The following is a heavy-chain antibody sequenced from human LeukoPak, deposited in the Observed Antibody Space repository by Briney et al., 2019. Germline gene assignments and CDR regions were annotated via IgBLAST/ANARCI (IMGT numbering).Heavy chain of an antibody. Sequence: SETLSLTCAFYRQSFSGYYCSWIRQPPGKGLEWNGEINHSGSTNYNTSLKSRVTISVDTSKYQFSLILGTLTAADTAVDYYYNVGQEGAICFGEPGPYYYYYMDVWGKGTTVTVSS. J-gene: IGHJ6*03. CDR2: INHSGST. CDR1: RQSFSGYY. V-gene: IGHV4-34*01. D-gene: IGHD3-10*01. CDR3: YNVGQEGAICFGEPGPYYYYYMDV.